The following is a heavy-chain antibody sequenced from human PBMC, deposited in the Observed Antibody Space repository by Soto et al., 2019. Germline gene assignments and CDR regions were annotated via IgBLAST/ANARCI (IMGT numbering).Heavy chain of an antibody. J-gene: IGHJ4*02. CDR2: IIPILGTT. Sequence: SVKVSCKASRDTFNSYAITWVRQAPGQGLEWMGGIIPILGTTKYAQKFQGRVTMTADESTSTAYMELSSLRSEDRAVYYCAAGGKNGYIKWGQGTQVTVSS. CDR1: RDTFNSYA. CDR3: AAGGKNGYIK. V-gene: IGHV1-69*13. D-gene: IGHD5-12*01.